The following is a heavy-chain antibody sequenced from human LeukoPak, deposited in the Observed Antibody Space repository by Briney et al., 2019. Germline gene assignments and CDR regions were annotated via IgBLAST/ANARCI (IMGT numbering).Heavy chain of an antibody. CDR2: IYTSGST. Sequence: SATLSLTCTVSGGSISSYYWSWIRQPPGKGLEWIGYIYTSGSTNYNPSLKSRVTISVDTSKNQFSLKLSSVTAADTAVYYCARQRSGSGPFDYWGQGTLVTVSS. V-gene: IGHV4-4*09. CDR1: GGSISSYY. CDR3: ARQRSGSGPFDY. D-gene: IGHD3-10*01. J-gene: IGHJ4*02.